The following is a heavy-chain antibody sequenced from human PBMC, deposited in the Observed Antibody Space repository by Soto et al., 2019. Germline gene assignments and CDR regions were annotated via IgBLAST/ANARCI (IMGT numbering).Heavy chain of an antibody. CDR1: GYSFTGFY. V-gene: IGHV1-2*02. CDR3: VRDSGRSLASVRFDY. Sequence: QVQLVQSGADVRKPGASVKVSCNSSGYSFTGFYIHWVRQAPGQGLEWMGWINPDSGMTKQAQRFQGRVTLTGDTSINTAYMELSGLTSDDTAVYYCVRDSGRSLASVRFDYWGQGTLVIGSS. CDR2: INPDSGMT. D-gene: IGHD6-19*01. J-gene: IGHJ4*02.